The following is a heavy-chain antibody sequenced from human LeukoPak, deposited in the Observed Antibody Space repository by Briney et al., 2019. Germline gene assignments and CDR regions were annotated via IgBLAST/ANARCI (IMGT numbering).Heavy chain of an antibody. D-gene: IGHD4-11*01. CDR3: VKDTVTTGGAFDI. V-gene: IGHV3-64D*09. CDR1: GFTFSSYA. Sequence: GGSLRLSCSASGFTFSSYAMHWVRQAPGKGLEYVSAISSNGGSTYYADSVKGRFTISRDNSKNTLYLQMSSLRAEDTAVYYCVKDTVTTGGAFDIWGQGTTVTFSS. CDR2: ISSNGGST. J-gene: IGHJ3*02.